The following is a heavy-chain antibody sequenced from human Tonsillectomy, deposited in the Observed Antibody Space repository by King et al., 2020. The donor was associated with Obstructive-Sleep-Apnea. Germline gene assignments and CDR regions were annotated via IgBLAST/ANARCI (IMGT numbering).Heavy chain of an antibody. D-gene: IGHD3-22*01. J-gene: IGHJ6*02. CDR2: IYSGGTT. Sequence: VQLVESGGGLVQPGGSLRLSCAASGFSVSDNYMSWVRQVPGKGLEWVSVIYSGGTTYYTDSVKGRFSISRDNSKNMLYLQMDSLGAEDTGGYYCARAYSRNYFYYGMDIWGQGATVTVSS. CDR3: ARAYSRNYFYYGMDI. V-gene: IGHV3-66*01. CDR1: GFSVSDNY.